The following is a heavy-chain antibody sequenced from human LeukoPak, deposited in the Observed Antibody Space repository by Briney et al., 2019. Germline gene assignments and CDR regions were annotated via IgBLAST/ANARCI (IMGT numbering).Heavy chain of an antibody. V-gene: IGHV1-69*04. CDR1: GGTFSSYA. J-gene: IGHJ4*02. Sequence: GASVKVSCKASGGTFSSYAMSWVRQAPGQGLEWMGRIIPILGIANYAQKFQGRVTITADKSTSTAYMELSSLRSEDTAVYYCARGPDYYDSSGYRGLVYWGQGTLVTVSS. CDR3: ARGPDYYDSSGYRGLVY. CDR2: IIPILGIA. D-gene: IGHD3-22*01.